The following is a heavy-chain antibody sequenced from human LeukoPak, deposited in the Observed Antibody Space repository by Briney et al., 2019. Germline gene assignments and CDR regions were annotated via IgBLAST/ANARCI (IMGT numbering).Heavy chain of an antibody. CDR1: GGSISSGDYY. J-gene: IGHJ5*02. Sequence: SQTLSLTCTVSGGSISSGDYYWSWIRQPPGKGLEWIGYIYYSGSTNYNPSLKSRVTISVDTSKNQFSLKLSSVTAADTAVYYCARELLGPQAYNWFDPWGQGTLVTVSS. V-gene: IGHV4-30-4*08. CDR3: ARELLGPQAYNWFDP. D-gene: IGHD3-16*01. CDR2: IYYSGST.